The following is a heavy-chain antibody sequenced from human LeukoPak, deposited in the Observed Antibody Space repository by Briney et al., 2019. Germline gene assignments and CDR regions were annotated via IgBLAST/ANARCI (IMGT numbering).Heavy chain of an antibody. CDR1: GYTFTGYY. CDR2: INPNSGGT. CDR3: ARIFPYCGGDCYGY. J-gene: IGHJ4*02. V-gene: IGHV1-2*02. Sequence: ASVKVSCKASGYTFTGYYMHWVRQAPGQGLEWMGWINPNSGGTNYAQKFQGRVTMTRDTSISTAYMELSRLRSDDTAVYYCARIFPYCGGDCYGYWGQGTLVTVSS. D-gene: IGHD2-21*01.